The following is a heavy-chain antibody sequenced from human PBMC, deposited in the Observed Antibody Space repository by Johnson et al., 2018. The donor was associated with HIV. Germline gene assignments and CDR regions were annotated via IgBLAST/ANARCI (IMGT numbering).Heavy chain of an antibody. CDR1: GLTFSDYY. V-gene: IGHV3-11*01. CDR2: ISSSGSSR. J-gene: IGHJ3*02. Sequence: QVQLVESGGGLVQPGGSLIVSCEASGLTFSDYYMSWIRQAPGKGLEWVSYISSSGSSRYYADSVKGRFTITRDNVKNSLYMQMNSLRVEDTAVYFCARGYNFWRGYRDAFDSGGQGTMVTVSS. D-gene: IGHD3-3*01. CDR3: ARGYNFWRGYRDAFDS.